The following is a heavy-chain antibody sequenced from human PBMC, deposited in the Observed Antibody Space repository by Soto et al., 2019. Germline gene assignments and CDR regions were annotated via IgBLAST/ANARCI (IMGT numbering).Heavy chain of an antibody. Sequence: SGPTLVNPTHPLALTCTFSGFSFRTSGVGVGWIRQPPGKALEWLALIYWDDDRRYSPSLKDRLTITKDTSKSQVVLTMTNVDTADTGTYYSAQRWGGYGVDTPFKHWGHGIPVTVSS. J-gene: IGHJ1*01. CDR1: GFSFRTSGVG. CDR2: IYWDDDR. V-gene: IGHV2-5*02. D-gene: IGHD3-16*01. CDR3: AQRWGGYGVDTPFKH.